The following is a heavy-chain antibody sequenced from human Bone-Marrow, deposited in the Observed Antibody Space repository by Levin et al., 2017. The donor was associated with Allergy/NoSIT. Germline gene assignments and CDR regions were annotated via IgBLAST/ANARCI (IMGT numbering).Heavy chain of an antibody. V-gene: IGHV4-59*02. CDR2: LSYTGTT. CDR3: VGAPNPDFFDF. CDR1: GASVTTYY. D-gene: IGHD3-16*01. J-gene: IGHJ4*02. Sequence: SETLSLTCSVSGASVTTYYWSWIRQPPGKGLEWIGHLSYTGTTNYNPSLISRVTISEDKSKNQIFLRLRSLTAADTAVYYGVGAPNPDFFDFWGQGILVPVSS.